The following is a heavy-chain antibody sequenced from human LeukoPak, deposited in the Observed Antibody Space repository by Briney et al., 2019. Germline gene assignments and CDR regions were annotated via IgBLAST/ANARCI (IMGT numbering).Heavy chain of an antibody. Sequence: PSETLSLTCTVSGYSISSGYYWGWIRQPPGKGLEWIGSIYHSGSTYYNPSLKSRVTISVDTSKNQFSLKLSSVTAADTAVYYCARDRFGYYESSGPFDIWGQGTMVTVSS. D-gene: IGHD3-22*01. CDR3: ARDRFGYYESSGPFDI. V-gene: IGHV4-38-2*02. J-gene: IGHJ3*02. CDR2: IYHSGST. CDR1: GYSISSGYY.